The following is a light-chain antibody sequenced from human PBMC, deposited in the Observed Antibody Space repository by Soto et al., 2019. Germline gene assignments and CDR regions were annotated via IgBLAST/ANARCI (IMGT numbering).Light chain of an antibody. CDR2: AAS. Sequence: DIQITQSPSSLSSSVGVRVTITCRASQDIRSDLGWYQQKPGKAPKRLIYAASRLQSGVPSRFSAGGSGTEFILTISSLQPEDFATYYCLQHKDYPYTFGQGTKVGIK. CDR3: LQHKDYPYT. CDR1: QDIRSD. V-gene: IGKV1-17*01. J-gene: IGKJ2*01.